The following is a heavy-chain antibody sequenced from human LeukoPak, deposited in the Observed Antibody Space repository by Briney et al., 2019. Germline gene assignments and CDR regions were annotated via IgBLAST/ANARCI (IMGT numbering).Heavy chain of an antibody. J-gene: IGHJ4*02. CDR1: GGSFSGYY. CDR3: ASNDYGGTCEY. V-gene: IGHV4-34*01. CDR2: INHSGST. Sequence: PSETLSLTCAVYGGSFSGYYWSWIRQPPGKGLEWIGEINHSGSTNYNPSLKSRVTISVDTSKNQFSLKLSSVTAADTAVYYCASNDYGGTCEYWGQGTLVTVSS. D-gene: IGHD4-17*01.